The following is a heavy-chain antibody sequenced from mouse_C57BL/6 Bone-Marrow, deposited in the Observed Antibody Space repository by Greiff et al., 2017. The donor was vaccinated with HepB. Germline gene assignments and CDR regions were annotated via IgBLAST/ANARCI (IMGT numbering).Heavy chain of an antibody. V-gene: IGHV3-8*01. CDR3: ARYYYGSSYWYFDV. J-gene: IGHJ1*03. D-gene: IGHD1-1*01. CDR1: GYSITSDY. CDR2: ISYSGST. Sequence: VQLKESGPGLAKPSQTLSLTCSVTGYSITSDYWNWTRKFPGNKLEYMGYISYSGSTYYNPSLKSRISITRDTSKNQYYLQLNSVTTEDTATYYCARYYYGSSYWYFDVWGTGTTVTVSS.